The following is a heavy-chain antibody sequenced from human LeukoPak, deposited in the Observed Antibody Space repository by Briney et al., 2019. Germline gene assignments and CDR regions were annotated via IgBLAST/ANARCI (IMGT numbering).Heavy chain of an antibody. Sequence: GGSLRLSCAASGFTFSSYSMNWVRQAPGKGLEWVSSISSSSSYIYYADSVKGRFTISRDNAKNSLYLQMNSLRVEDTAVYYCARDPGITAAGTVGYFDSWGQGILVTVSS. D-gene: IGHD6-13*01. V-gene: IGHV3-21*01. CDR1: GFTFSSYS. J-gene: IGHJ4*02. CDR3: ARDPGITAAGTVGYFDS. CDR2: ISSSSSYI.